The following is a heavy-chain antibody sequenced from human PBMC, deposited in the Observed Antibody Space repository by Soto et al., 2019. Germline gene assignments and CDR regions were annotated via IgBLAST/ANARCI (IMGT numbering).Heavy chain of an antibody. D-gene: IGHD5-18*01. Sequence: QVQLVQSGAEVKKLGASVKVSCKASGYTFTAYYIHWVRQAPGQGLEWVGWINPNSGDTNYAQRFQGWVTMTGDTSVSTAYMDLTRLRSDDTAVYYCARGGYTDGYGLDYWVQGTLVTVSS. V-gene: IGHV1-2*04. CDR3: ARGGYTDGYGLDY. CDR1: GYTFTAYY. CDR2: INPNSGDT. J-gene: IGHJ4*02.